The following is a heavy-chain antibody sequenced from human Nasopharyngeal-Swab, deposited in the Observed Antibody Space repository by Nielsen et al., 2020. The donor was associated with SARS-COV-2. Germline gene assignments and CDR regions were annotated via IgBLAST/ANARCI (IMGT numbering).Heavy chain of an antibody. V-gene: IGHV3-11*01. J-gene: IGHJ6*02. Sequence: WIRQPPGKGLEWVSYISSSSSTIYYADSVKGRFTISRDNAKNSLYLQMNSLRAEDTALYYCANLFAVTTSGYYYGMDVWGQGTTVTVSS. CDR3: ANLFAVTTSGYYYGMDV. D-gene: IGHD4-17*01. CDR2: ISSSSSTI.